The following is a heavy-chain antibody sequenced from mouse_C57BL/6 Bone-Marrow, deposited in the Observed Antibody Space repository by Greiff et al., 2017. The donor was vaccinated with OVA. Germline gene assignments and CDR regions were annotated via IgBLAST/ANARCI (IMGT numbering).Heavy chain of an antibody. D-gene: IGHD6-1*01. J-gene: IGHJ4*01. CDR3: ARQTSTAGGYYAMDY. CDR2: ISNGGGSI. V-gene: IGHV5-12*01. Sequence: EVQGVESGGGLVQPGGSLKLSCAASGFTFSDYYMYWVRQTPEKRLEWVAYISNGGGSIYYPDTVKGRFTISRDNAKNTLYLQMSRLKSEDTAMYYCARQTSTAGGYYAMDYWGQGTSVTVSS. CDR1: GFTFSDYY.